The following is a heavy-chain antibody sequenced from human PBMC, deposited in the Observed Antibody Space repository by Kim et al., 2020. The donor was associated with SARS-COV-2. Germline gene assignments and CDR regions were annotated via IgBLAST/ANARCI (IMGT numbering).Heavy chain of an antibody. Sequence: GGSLRLSCAASGFTVSSNYMSWVRQAPGKGLEWVSVIYSGGSTYYADSVKGRFTISRDNSKNTLYLQMNSLRAEDTAVYYCARGEDYDFWSGYYTGYYYYGVDVWGQGTTVTVSS. D-gene: IGHD3-3*01. V-gene: IGHV3-53*01. CDR3: ARGEDYDFWSGYYTGYYYYGVDV. CDR2: IYSGGST. J-gene: IGHJ6*02. CDR1: GFTVSSNY.